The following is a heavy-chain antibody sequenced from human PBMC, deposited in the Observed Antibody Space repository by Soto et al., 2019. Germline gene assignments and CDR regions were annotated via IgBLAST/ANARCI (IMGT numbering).Heavy chain of an antibody. J-gene: IGHJ4*02. CDR3: TRDGRYSGYPPPAF. CDR1: GFTFADYT. CDR2: IRNKAYGGTT. V-gene: IGHV3-49*03. Sequence: VHLVESGGGLVQPGRSLRLSCTTSGFTFADYTLSWFRQAPGKGLEWLGFIRNKAYGGTTEYAASVKGRFSISRDDSKSIAYLQMNSLKTKDTAVYYCTRDGRYSGYPPPAFWGQGTLVIVSS. D-gene: IGHD5-12*01.